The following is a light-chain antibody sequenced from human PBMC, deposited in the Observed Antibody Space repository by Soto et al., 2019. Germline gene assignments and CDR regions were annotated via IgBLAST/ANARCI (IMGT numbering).Light chain of an antibody. CDR2: EVS. CDR3: SSYTSSSTYV. CDR1: SGDVGGYNY. Sequence: QSALTQAACVSGSPGQSITISWTGTSGDVGGYNYVSWYQQHPGKAPKLMIYEVSNRPSGVSNRFSGSKSGNTASLTISGLQAEDEADYYCSSYTSSSTYVFGSATNVTX. J-gene: IGLJ1*01. V-gene: IGLV2-14*01.